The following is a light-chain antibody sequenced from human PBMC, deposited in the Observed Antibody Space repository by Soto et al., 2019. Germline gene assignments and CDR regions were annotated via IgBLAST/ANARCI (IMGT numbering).Light chain of an antibody. Sequence: EIVMTQSPATLSLSPGERDTLSCRASQSVGTYLAWYQQKPGQAPRLLIYDSSKRATDIPARFSGSGSGTDFTLTISSLEPEDFAVYYCQQRSIWPPAFGGGTKVEIK. CDR3: QQRSIWPPA. V-gene: IGKV3-11*01. J-gene: IGKJ4*01. CDR2: DSS. CDR1: QSVGTY.